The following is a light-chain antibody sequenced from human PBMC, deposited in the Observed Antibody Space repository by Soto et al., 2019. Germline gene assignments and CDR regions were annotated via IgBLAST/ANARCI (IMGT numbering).Light chain of an antibody. J-gene: IGKJ2*01. CDR2: SAS. V-gene: IGKV3-20*01. CDR3: QEYGSSPPRYT. CDR1: QSVASSY. Sequence: EVVLTQSPGTLSLSPGERVTLSCRASQSVASSYLAWYQQKPGRAPRLLFYSASSRATGIPDRFSGSGSGTDFTLTISRLEPEDFAVYYCQEYGSSPPRYTFGQGTKLEI.